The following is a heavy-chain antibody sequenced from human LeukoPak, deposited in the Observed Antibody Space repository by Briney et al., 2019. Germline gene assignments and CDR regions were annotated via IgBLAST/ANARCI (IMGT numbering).Heavy chain of an antibody. CDR1: GFTFSSYA. CDR3: TRDEAAATN. J-gene: IGHJ4*02. Sequence: GGSLRLSCAASGFTFSSYAMHWVRQAPGKGLEWVAVISYDGSNKYYADSVKGRFTISRDNAKSSLYLQMNSLRAEDTALYYCTRDEAAATNWGQGTLVTVSS. V-gene: IGHV3-30-3*01. CDR2: ISYDGSNK. D-gene: IGHD6-13*01.